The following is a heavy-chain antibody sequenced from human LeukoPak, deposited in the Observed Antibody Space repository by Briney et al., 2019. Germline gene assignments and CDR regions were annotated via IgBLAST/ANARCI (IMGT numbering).Heavy chain of an antibody. CDR1: GGSISSSSYY. D-gene: IGHD6-6*01. J-gene: IGHJ4*02. Sequence: SETLSLTCTVSGGSISSSSYYWCWIRPPPGKGLEWIGNIYYGGSTYYNPSLKSRVTISVDTSKNQFSLKLSSVTAADTAVYYCATTPRVYSSSMDYWGQGTLVTVSS. CDR2: IYYGGST. V-gene: IGHV4-39*01. CDR3: ATTPRVYSSSMDY.